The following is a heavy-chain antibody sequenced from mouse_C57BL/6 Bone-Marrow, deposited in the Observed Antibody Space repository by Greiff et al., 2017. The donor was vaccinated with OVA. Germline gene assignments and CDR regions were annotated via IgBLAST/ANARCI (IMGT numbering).Heavy chain of an antibody. Sequence: EVKVVESEGGLVQPGSSMKLSCTASGFTFSDYYMAWVRQVPEKGLEWVANINYDGSSTYYLDSLKSRFIISRDNAKNILYLQMSSLKSEDTATYYCARGEDYHECAMDYWGQGTSVTVSS. J-gene: IGHJ4*01. CDR3: ARGEDYHECAMDY. CDR2: INYDGSST. D-gene: IGHD1-1*01. CDR1: GFTFSDYY. V-gene: IGHV5-16*01.